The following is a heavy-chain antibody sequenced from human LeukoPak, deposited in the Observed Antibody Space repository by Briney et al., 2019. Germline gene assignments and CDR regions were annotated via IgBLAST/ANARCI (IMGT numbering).Heavy chain of an antibody. J-gene: IGHJ4*02. CDR1: GYTFTSYD. V-gene: IGHV1-8*01. CDR3: ARGGGITVMGEYIN. Sequence: ASVKVSCKASGYTFTSYDINWVRQATGQGLEWMGWMNPISGNTGYAQKFQGRVTMTRNTSVSTAYMELSSLRSEDTAVYYCARGGGITVMGEYINWGQGTLVTVSS. CDR2: MNPISGNT. D-gene: IGHD3-22*01.